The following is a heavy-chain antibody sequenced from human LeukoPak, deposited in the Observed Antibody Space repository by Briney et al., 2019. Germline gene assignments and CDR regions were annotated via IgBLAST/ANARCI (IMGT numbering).Heavy chain of an antibody. J-gene: IGHJ4*02. CDR3: AKAGIGVVGYFDY. V-gene: IGHV3-23*01. D-gene: IGHD6-19*01. Sequence: GGSLRLSCAASGFTFSSYSMHWVRQAPGKGLEWVSTIRGSGGGTYYADSVKGRFTISRDNSKNTLYLQMNSLRDEDTALYYCAKAGIGVVGYFDYWGQGTLVTVSS. CDR2: IRGSGGGT. CDR1: GFTFSSYS.